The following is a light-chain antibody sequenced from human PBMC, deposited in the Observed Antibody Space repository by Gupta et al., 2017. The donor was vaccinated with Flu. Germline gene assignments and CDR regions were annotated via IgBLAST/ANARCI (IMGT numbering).Light chain of an antibody. CDR3: EEGDDSRNGEV. CDR1: SSNIGSNT. Sequence: RVTISNAGSSSNIGSNTVNWYQQLTGTAPKLLIYSKNQRHSGVPDRFSGSKSGTSASLTISGVQAEDEADYYCEEGDDSRNGEVFGTGTKLTVL. J-gene: IGLJ1*01. V-gene: IGLV1-44*01. CDR2: SKN.